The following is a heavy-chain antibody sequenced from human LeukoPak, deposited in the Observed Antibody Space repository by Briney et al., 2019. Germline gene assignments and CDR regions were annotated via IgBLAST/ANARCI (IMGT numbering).Heavy chain of an antibody. J-gene: IGHJ4*02. V-gene: IGHV3-48*03. Sequence: PGGSLRLSCAASGFTFSSYEMNWVRQAPGKGLEWVSYISSSGSTIYYAGSVKGRFTISRDNAKNSLYLQMNSLRAEDTAVYYCARDKSSGWFFDYWGQGTLVTVSS. D-gene: IGHD6-19*01. CDR2: ISSSGSTI. CDR3: ARDKSSGWFFDY. CDR1: GFTFSSYE.